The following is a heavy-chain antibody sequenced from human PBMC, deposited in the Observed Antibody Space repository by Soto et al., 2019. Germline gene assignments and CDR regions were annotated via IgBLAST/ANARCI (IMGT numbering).Heavy chain of an antibody. CDR1: GGTFSSYA. D-gene: IGHD2-21*01. V-gene: IGHV1-69*06. CDR3: GLLWWWGDAFDI. Sequence: QVQLVQSGAEVKKPGSSVKVSCKASGGTFSSYAISWVRQAPGQGLEWMGGIIPIFGTANYAQRFQGRVTITADKSTSTAYMELSSLRSEDTAVYYCGLLWWWGDAFDIWGQGTMVTVSS. J-gene: IGHJ3*02. CDR2: IIPIFGTA.